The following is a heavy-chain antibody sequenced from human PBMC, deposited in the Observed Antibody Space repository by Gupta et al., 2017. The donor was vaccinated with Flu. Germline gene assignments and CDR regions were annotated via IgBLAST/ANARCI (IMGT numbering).Heavy chain of an antibody. D-gene: IGHD4-11*01. CDR3: ARGVPQEKPEATVTMFDY. J-gene: IGHJ4*02. Sequence: QVQLQQWGAGLLKPSETLSLTCAVYGGSFSGYYWSWIRPPPGKGLEWIGEINHSGSTNYNPSLKSRVTISVDTSKNQFSLKLSSVTAADTAVYYCARGVPQEKPEATVTMFDYWGQGTLVTVSS. V-gene: IGHV4-34*01. CDR2: INHSGST. CDR1: GGSFSGYY.